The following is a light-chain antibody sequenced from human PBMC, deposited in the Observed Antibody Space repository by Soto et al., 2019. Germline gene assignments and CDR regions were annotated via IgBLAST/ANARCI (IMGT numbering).Light chain of an antibody. CDR3: QQLNSYPRT. CDR2: AAS. J-gene: IGKJ1*01. V-gene: IGKV1-9*01. Sequence: SQLTQSPSSLSASVGDRVTITCRASQGISSYLAWYQQKPGKAPKLLIYAASTLQSGVPPRFSGSGSGTDFTLTVTSLQPEDFATYYCQQLNSYPRTFGQGTKVDIK. CDR1: QGISSY.